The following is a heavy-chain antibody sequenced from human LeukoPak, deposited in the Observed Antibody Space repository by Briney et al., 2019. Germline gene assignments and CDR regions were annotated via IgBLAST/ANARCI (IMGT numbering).Heavy chain of an antibody. CDR2: ICYSGST. Sequence: SETLSLTCTVSGGSISSGGYYWSWIRQHPGKGLEWIGYICYSGSTYYNPSLKSRVTISVDTSKNQFSLKLSSVTAADTAVYYCARGTGDYGWFDPWGQGTLVTASS. V-gene: IGHV4-31*03. D-gene: IGHD4-17*01. CDR1: GGSISSGGYY. J-gene: IGHJ5*02. CDR3: ARGTGDYGWFDP.